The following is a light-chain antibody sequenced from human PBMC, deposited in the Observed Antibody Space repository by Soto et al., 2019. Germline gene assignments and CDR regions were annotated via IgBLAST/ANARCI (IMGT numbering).Light chain of an antibody. J-gene: IGKJ5*01. CDR3: QHFGNSPIT. Sequence: EIVITQSPSTLSVSPGERATLSCRASQTVSSTYLAWCQQKPGQAPRLLIYGASTRATGIPDRFSGTGSGTDFTLTISRLEPEDFAVYYCQHFGNSPITFGQGTRLEIK. CDR2: GAS. CDR1: QTVSSTY. V-gene: IGKV3-20*01.